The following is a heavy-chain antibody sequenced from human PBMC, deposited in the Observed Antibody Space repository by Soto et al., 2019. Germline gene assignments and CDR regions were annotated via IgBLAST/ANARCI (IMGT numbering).Heavy chain of an antibody. J-gene: IGHJ4*02. CDR2: INHSGST. Sequence: SETLSLTCAVYGGSFSGYYWSWIRQPPGKGLEWIGEINHSGSTNYNPSLKSRVTISVDTSKNQFSLKLSSVTAADTAVYYCARGPRAPDYWGQGTLVTVSS. CDR3: ARGPRAPDY. V-gene: IGHV4-34*01. CDR1: GGSFSGYY.